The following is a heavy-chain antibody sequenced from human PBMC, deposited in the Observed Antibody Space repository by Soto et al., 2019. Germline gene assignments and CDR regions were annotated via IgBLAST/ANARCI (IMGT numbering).Heavy chain of an antibody. CDR1: GYTFTSYD. J-gene: IGHJ2*01. CDR2: MNPNSGNT. V-gene: IGHV1-8*01. CDR3: ARDPNYGDYGYWYFDL. Sequence: ASVKVSCKASGYTFTSYDINWVRQATGQGLEWMGWMNPNSGNTGYAQKFQGRVTMTRNTSISTAYMELSSLRSEDTAVYYCARDPNYGDYGYWYFDLWGRGTLVTVSS. D-gene: IGHD4-17*01.